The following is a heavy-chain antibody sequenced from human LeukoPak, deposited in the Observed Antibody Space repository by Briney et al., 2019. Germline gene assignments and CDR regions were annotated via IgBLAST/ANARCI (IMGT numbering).Heavy chain of an antibody. Sequence: GGSLRLSCAASGFTFSSYWMSWVRQAPGKGLEWVANIKQDGSEKYYVDSVKGRFTISRDNAKNSLYLQMNSLRAEDTAVYYCARVPYGSSPHFDYWGQGTLVTVSS. CDR3: ARVPYGSSPHFDY. J-gene: IGHJ4*02. D-gene: IGHD2-2*03. CDR2: IKQDGSEK. CDR1: GFTFSSYW. V-gene: IGHV3-7*01.